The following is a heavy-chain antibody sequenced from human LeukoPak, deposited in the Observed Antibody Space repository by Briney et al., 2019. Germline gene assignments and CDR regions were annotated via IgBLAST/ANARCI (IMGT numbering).Heavy chain of an antibody. J-gene: IGHJ5*02. CDR1: GYTFTSYG. CDR2: ISAYNGNT. Sequence: ASVKVSCKASGYTFTSYGISWVRQAPGQGVEWMGWISAYNGNTNYAQKLQGGVTMTTDTSTSTAYMELRSLRSDDTAVYYCARDRVSSTSPNWFDPWGQGTLVTVSS. V-gene: IGHV1-18*01. CDR3: ARDRVSSTSPNWFDP. D-gene: IGHD6-13*01.